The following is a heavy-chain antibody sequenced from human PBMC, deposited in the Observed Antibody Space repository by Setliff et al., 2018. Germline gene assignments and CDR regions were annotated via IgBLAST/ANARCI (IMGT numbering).Heavy chain of an antibody. CDR2: IHYGGTT. Sequence: PSETLSLTCTVSGASISSGTYYWAWIRQPPGEGLEWIGRIHYGGTTYSNASLASRLTMSVDTSKNQFSLKLTSVTAADTAVYYCARTGTYRYFDYWGQGTRVTVSS. V-gene: IGHV4-39*01. J-gene: IGHJ4*02. CDR3: ARTGTYRYFDY. D-gene: IGHD1-1*01. CDR1: GASISSGTYY.